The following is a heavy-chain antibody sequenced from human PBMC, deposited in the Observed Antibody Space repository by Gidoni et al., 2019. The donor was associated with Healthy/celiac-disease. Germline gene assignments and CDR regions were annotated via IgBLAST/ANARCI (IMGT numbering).Heavy chain of an antibody. J-gene: IGHJ4*02. V-gene: IGHV3-9*01. D-gene: IGHD4-17*01. Sequence: EVQLVESGGGLVQPGRSLRLSCAASGFTFDDYAMHWVRQAPGKGLEWVLGISWNSGSIGYADSVKGRFTISRDNAKNSLYLQMNSLRAEDTALYYCAKDIGYGGNMENWGQGTLVTVSS. CDR1: GFTFDDYA. CDR2: ISWNSGSI. CDR3: AKDIGYGGNMEN.